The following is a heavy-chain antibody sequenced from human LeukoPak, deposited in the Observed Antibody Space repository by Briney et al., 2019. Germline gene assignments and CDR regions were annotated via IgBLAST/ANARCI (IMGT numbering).Heavy chain of an antibody. D-gene: IGHD2-2*01. Sequence: PSETLSLTCTVSGGSISSSSYYWGWIRQPPGKGLEWIGSIYYSGSTYYNPSLKSRVTISVDTSKNQFSLKLSSVTAADTAVYYCARHIVVVPAALRGAFDIWGQGTMVTVSS. J-gene: IGHJ3*02. V-gene: IGHV4-39*01. CDR1: GGSISSSSYY. CDR3: ARHIVVVPAALRGAFDI. CDR2: IYYSGST.